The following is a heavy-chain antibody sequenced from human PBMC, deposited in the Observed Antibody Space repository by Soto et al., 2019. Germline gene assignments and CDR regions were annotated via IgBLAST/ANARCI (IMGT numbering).Heavy chain of an antibody. D-gene: IGHD2-15*01. V-gene: IGHV3-23*01. CDR1: GFTFSSYA. CDR2: VSIGGST. J-gene: IGHJ4*02. Sequence: VGSLRLSCAASGFTFSSYAMGWVRQGPGKGLEWVAVVSIGGSTHYADSVRGRFTISRDNSKNTLSLQMNSLTAEDTAVYFCAKRRGAGGHFDYWGQGALVTVS. CDR3: AKRRGAGGHFDY.